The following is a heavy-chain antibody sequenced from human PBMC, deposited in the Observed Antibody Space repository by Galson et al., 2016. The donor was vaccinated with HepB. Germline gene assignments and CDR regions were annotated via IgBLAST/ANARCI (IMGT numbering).Heavy chain of an antibody. CDR3: VAMNAAGGFYYFDY. V-gene: IGHV1-46*01. CDR2: YFPAGARF. CDR1: GRTHSPLI. J-gene: IGHJ4*02. Sequence: SVKVSCKASGRTHSPLIIHWVRQAPGQGLEWLGEYFPAGARFTTAEKFAGRFTMTRVSSTETVYVELDSLTIEDSAVYFCVAMNAAGGFYYFDYWGQGSLVTVSS. D-gene: IGHD2/OR15-2a*01.